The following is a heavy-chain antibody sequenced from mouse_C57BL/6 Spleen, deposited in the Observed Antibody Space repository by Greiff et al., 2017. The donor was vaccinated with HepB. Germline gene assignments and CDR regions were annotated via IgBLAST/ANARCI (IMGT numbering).Heavy chain of an antibody. CDR3: ARGGTLSSWFAY. CDR2: INPSNGGT. V-gene: IGHV1-53*01. D-gene: IGHD3-3*01. J-gene: IGHJ3*01. Sequence: QVQLQQPGTELVKPGASVKLSCKASGYTFTSYWMHWVKQRPGQGLEWIGNINPSNGGTNYNEKLKSKATLTVDKSSSTAYMKLSSLTSEDSAVYYYARGGTLSSWFAYWGQGTLVTVSA. CDR1: GYTFTSYW.